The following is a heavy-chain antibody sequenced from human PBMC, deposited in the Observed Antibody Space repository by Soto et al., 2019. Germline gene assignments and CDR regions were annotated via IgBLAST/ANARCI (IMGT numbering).Heavy chain of an antibody. J-gene: IGHJ3*02. V-gene: IGHV4-31*03. D-gene: IGHD5-12*01. CDR2: IYYSGST. CDR1: GGSISSGGYY. Sequence: QVQLQESGPGLVKPSQTLSLTCTVSGGSISSGGYYWSWIRQHPGKGLEWIGYIYYSGSTYYNPSLKSRVTISVDTSKNQFSLKLSSVTAADTAVYYCARDLFGIEMATITPGAFDIWGQGTMVTVSS. CDR3: ARDLFGIEMATITPGAFDI.